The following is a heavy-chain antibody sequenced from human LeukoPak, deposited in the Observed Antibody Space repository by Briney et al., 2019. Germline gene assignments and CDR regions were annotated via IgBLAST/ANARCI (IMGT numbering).Heavy chain of an antibody. Sequence: PPETLSLTCNVSGGSISSNTYFWGWIRRPPGKGLEWIGSIRYSGSTYYNPSLKSRVTISVDTSKNQFSLNLSSLTAADTAVYYCATSDTVSTYNWFDPWGQGTLVTVS. D-gene: IGHD5/OR15-5a*01. V-gene: IGHV4-39*01. J-gene: IGHJ5*02. CDR1: GGSISSNTYF. CDR3: ATSDTVSTYNWFDP. CDR2: IRYSGST.